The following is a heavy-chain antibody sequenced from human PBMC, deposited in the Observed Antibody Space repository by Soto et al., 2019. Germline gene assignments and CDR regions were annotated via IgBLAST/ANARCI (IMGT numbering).Heavy chain of an antibody. CDR3: ARSRIAAAGLGNDY. CDR2: ISYDGSNK. CDR1: GFTFSSYA. J-gene: IGHJ4*03. V-gene: IGHV3-30-3*01. Sequence: GGSLRLSCAASGFTFSSYAMHWVRQAPGKGLEWVAVISYDGSNKYYADSVKGRFTISRDNSKNTLYLQMNSLRDEDTAVYYCARSRIAAAGLGNDYWGRGTTVTVSS. D-gene: IGHD6-13*01.